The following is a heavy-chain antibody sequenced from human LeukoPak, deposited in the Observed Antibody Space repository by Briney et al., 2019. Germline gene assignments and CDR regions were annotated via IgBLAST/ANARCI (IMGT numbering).Heavy chain of an antibody. CDR1: GGSISSYY. V-gene: IGHV4-59*08. J-gene: IGHJ4*02. Sequence: SETLSLTCTVSGGSISSYYWSWIRQPPGKGLEWIGSIYYSGSTYYNPSLKSRVTISVDTSKNQFSLKLSSVTAADTAVYYCARGDDYYYFDYWGQGTLVTVSS. D-gene: IGHD2/OR15-2a*01. CDR2: IYYSGST. CDR3: ARGDDYYYFDY.